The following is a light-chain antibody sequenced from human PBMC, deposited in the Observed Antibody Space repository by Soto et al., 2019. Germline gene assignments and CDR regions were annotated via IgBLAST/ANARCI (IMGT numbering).Light chain of an antibody. CDR2: GAS. CDR3: QQYNNWPIT. J-gene: IGKJ5*01. V-gene: IGKV3-15*01. Sequence: IVMTQCPATLSVFPGERATLSCRASQSVRSNLDWYQQKPGQAPRLLIYGASTRATGIPARFSGSGSGTEFTLTISSLQSEDFAVYYCQQYNNWPITFGQGTRLEIK. CDR1: QSVRSN.